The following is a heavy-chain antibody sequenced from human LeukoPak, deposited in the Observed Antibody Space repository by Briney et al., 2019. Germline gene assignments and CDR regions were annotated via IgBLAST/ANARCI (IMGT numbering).Heavy chain of an antibody. CDR3: ARDRSPLIGFDI. D-gene: IGHD3-22*01. CDR2: IYTSGST. CDR1: GFTFSSYW. V-gene: IGHV4-4*07. J-gene: IGHJ3*02. Sequence: PGGSLRLSCAASGFTFSSYWMSWIRQPAGKGLEWIGRIYTSGSTNYNPSLKSRVTMSVDTSKNQFSLKLSSVTAADTAVYYCARDRSPLIGFDIWGQGTMVTVSS.